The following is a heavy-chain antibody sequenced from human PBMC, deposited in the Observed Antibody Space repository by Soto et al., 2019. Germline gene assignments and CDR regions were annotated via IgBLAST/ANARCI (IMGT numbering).Heavy chain of an antibody. D-gene: IGHD3-3*01. CDR2: ISAYNGNT. Sequence: QVQLVQSGAEVKKPGASVKVSCKASGYTFTSYGISWVRQAPGQGLEWMGWISAYNGNTNYAQKLQGRVTMTTDTSTSTAYMELRSLRSDDTAVDYCARVLSPTPYYYYGMDVWGQGTTVTVSS. J-gene: IGHJ6*02. CDR3: ARVLSPTPYYYYGMDV. V-gene: IGHV1-18*01. CDR1: GYTFTSYG.